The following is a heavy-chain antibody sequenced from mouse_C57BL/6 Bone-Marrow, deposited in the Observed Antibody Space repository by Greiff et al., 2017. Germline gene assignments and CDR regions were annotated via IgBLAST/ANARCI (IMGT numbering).Heavy chain of an antibody. J-gene: IGHJ3*01. V-gene: IGHV1-59*01. CDR1: GYTFTSYW. Sequence: VQLQQPGAELVRPGTSVKLSCKASGYTFTSYWMHWVKQRPGQGLEWIGVIDPSDSYTNYNQKFKGKATLTVDTSSSTAYMQLSSLTSEDSAVYYCADGSSYPWFAYWGQGTLVTVSA. D-gene: IGHD1-1*01. CDR2: IDPSDSYT. CDR3: ADGSSYPWFAY.